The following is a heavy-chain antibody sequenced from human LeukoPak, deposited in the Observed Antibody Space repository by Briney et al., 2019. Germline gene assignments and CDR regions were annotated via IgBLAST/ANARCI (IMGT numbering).Heavy chain of an antibody. CDR2: INHSGST. J-gene: IGHJ4*02. CDR1: GGSFSGYY. Sequence: SETLSLTCAVYGGSFSGYYWSWIRQPPGKGLEWIGEINHSGSTNYNPSLKSRVTISVDTSKNQFSLKLSSVTAADTAVYYCASGRPAVVDYWGQGTLVTVSS. V-gene: IGHV4-34*01. CDR3: ASGRPAVVDY. D-gene: IGHD6-19*01.